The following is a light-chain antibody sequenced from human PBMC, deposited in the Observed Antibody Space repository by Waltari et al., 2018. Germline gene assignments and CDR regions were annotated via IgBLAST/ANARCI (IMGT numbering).Light chain of an antibody. J-gene: IGKJ1*01. V-gene: IGKV1-5*03. CDR2: RSS. CDR3: QQFNTYFET. Sequence: LLIFRSSSLVDGVHARFIGSGSGTEFSLTISSLQPDDFATYYCQQFNTYFETFGQGTKVEVK.